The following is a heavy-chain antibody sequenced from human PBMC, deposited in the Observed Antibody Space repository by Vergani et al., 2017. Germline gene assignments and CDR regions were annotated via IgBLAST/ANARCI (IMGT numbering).Heavy chain of an antibody. D-gene: IGHD3-22*01. V-gene: IGHV1-2*02. J-gene: IGHJ3*02. CDR2: INPNSGGT. CDR1: GYTFTNYP. Sequence: QVQLLQSGSELKKPGASVRISCEASGYTFTNYPLIWVRQAPGQGLEFMGWINPNSGGTNYAQKFQGRVTMTRDTSISTAYMELSRLRSDDTAVYYCALSSGFPLDAFDIWGQGTMVTVSS. CDR3: ALSSGFPLDAFDI.